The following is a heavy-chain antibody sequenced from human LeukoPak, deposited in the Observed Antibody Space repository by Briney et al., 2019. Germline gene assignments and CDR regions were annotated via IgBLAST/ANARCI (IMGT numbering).Heavy chain of an antibody. V-gene: IGHV1-18*01. J-gene: IGHJ5*02. D-gene: IGHD1-14*01. CDR3: ARWETGSWFDP. CDR2: ISGYNGKT. Sequence: MGWISGYNGKTNYAQKFQGRVTMTTDTSTSTVYLELRSLRSDDTAVYYCARWETGSWFDPWGQGTLVTISS.